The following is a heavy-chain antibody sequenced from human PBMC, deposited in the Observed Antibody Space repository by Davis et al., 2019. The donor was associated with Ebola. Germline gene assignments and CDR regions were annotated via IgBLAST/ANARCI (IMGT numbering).Heavy chain of an antibody. CDR2: IIPIFGTI. CDR3: ARVAYSRSSGEI. CDR1: GGTFSSYA. V-gene: IGHV1-69*13. J-gene: IGHJ4*02. Sequence: SVKVSCKASGGTFSSYAISWVLPSPLTFLSVLCVIIPIFGTINYAQKFQGRVTITADESTSTVYMELSSLRSEDTAVYFCARVAYSRSSGEIWGQGTLVTVSS. D-gene: IGHD6-6*01.